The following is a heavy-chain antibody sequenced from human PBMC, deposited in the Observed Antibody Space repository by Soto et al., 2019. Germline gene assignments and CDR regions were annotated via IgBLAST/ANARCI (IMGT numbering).Heavy chain of an antibody. CDR3: ARGGQYRYFDY. CDR1: GYTFTLFG. Sequence: QVQLVQSGAEVKKPGASVKVSCTTSGYTFTLFGITWVRQAPGQGLEWMVWISPNNGDTKYAEKLEGRVTLTTDTSTETAYMELTSLTSDDTAEYYCARGGQYRYFDYWGQGTLVTVSS. CDR2: ISPNNGDT. D-gene: IGHD2-2*02. J-gene: IGHJ4*02. V-gene: IGHV1-18*01.